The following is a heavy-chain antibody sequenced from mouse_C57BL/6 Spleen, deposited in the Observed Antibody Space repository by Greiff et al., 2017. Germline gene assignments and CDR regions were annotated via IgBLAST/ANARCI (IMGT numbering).Heavy chain of an antibody. J-gene: IGHJ2*01. D-gene: IGHD1-1*01. CDR3: ARERTTVVAPYFDY. CDR1: GYTFTSYW. V-gene: IGHV1-53*01. Sequence: QVQLQQPGTELVKPGASVKLSCKASGYTFTSYWMHWVKQRPGQGLEWIGNINPSNGGTNYNEKFKSKATLTVDKSSSTAYMQLGSLTSEDSAVYYCARERTTVVAPYFDYWGQGTTLTVSS. CDR2: INPSNGGT.